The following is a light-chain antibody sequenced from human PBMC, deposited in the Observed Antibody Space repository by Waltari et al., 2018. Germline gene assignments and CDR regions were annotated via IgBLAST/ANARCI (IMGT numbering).Light chain of an antibody. CDR2: GAS. J-gene: IGKJ4*01. CDR3: QKYNSAPLT. CDR1: QGISKY. Sequence: DIQMTQSPSSLSASVGDRLTIPCRAIQGISKYLAWYQQKPGKIPKLLIYGASTLQSGVPSRFSGSGSGTDFTLTINSLQPEDVATYYCQKYNSAPLTFGGGTKVEIK. V-gene: IGKV1-27*01.